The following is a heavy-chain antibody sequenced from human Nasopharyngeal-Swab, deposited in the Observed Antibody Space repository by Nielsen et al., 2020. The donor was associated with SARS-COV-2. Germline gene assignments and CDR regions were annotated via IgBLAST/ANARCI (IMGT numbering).Heavy chain of an antibody. J-gene: IGHJ4*02. D-gene: IGHD2-15*01. V-gene: IGHV1-8*01. Sequence: ASVKVSCKASGYTFTSYDINWVRQATGQGLEWMGWMNPNSGNTGYAQKFQGRVTMTRNTSISTAYMELSSLRSGDTAVYYCARCSGGSCRFDYWGQGTLVTVSS. CDR2: MNPNSGNT. CDR1: GYTFTSYD. CDR3: ARCSGGSCRFDY.